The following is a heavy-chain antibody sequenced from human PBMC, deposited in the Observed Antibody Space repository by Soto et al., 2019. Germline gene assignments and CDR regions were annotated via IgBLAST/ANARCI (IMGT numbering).Heavy chain of an antibody. D-gene: IGHD6-6*01. CDR1: GFVFGSAA. CDR2: ISSSGNYI. J-gene: IGHJ6*02. V-gene: IGHV3-21*02. CDR3: ARAGGVAARPKVSAGLDV. Sequence: EGQLVESGGGLVKPGGSLRLSCVGSGFVFGSAAMTWVRQAPGKGLEWVASISSSGNYIDYADSVKGRFTTSRDNANNLLFLQMTSLRGDDTAVYYCARAGGVAARPKVSAGLDVWGQGTTVSVSS.